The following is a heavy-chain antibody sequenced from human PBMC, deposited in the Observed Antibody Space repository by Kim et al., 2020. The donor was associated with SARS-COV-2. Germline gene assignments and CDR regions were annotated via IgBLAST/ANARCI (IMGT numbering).Heavy chain of an antibody. V-gene: IGHV4-39*01. CDR3: ATMGIVVVITTGLDYFDY. D-gene: IGHD3-22*01. Sequence: KSRVTISVDTSKNQFSLKLSSVTAADTAVYYCATMGIVVVITTGLDYFDYWGQGTLVTVSS. J-gene: IGHJ4*02.